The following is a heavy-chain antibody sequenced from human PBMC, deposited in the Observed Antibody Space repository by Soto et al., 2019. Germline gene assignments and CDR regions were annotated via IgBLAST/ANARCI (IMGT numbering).Heavy chain of an antibody. V-gene: IGHV3-30*18. CDR2: ISYDGSNK. CDR3: AKDTSDGSGSYIGFDY. D-gene: IGHD3-10*01. Sequence: QVQLVESGGGVVQPGRSLRLSCAASGFTFSSYGMHWVRQAPGKGLEWVAVISYDGSNKYYADSVKGRFTISRDNSKNTLYLQMNSLRAEDTAVYYCAKDTSDGSGSYIGFDYWGQGTLVTVSS. J-gene: IGHJ4*02. CDR1: GFTFSSYG.